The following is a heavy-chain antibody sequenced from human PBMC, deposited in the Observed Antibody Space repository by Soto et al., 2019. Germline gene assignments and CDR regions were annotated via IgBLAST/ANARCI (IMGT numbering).Heavy chain of an antibody. D-gene: IGHD1-7*01. Sequence: EVQLVDSGGGLVQPGGSLRLSCAASEFTFRSYWMHWVRQSPRKGLVWVSRISGDGSSTNYADSVKGRFTISRDNAKNTVYLQIDSLRAEDTAVYYCARSLAGTYGAFDLWGQGTMVTVSS. J-gene: IGHJ3*01. V-gene: IGHV3-74*01. CDR2: ISGDGSST. CDR3: ARSLAGTYGAFDL. CDR1: EFTFRSYW.